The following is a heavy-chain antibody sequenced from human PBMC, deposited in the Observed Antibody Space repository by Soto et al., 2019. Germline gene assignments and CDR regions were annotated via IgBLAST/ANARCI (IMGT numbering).Heavy chain of an antibody. CDR3: ARGLRYSGYGIGTSLAVHDY. CDR1: GGSFSGYY. D-gene: IGHD5-12*01. CDR2: INHSGST. J-gene: IGHJ4*02. Sequence: SETLSLTCAVYGGSFSGYYWSWIRQPPGKGLEWIGEINHSGSTNYNPSLKSRVTISVDTSKNQFSLKLSSVTAADTAVYYCARGLRYSGYGIGTSLAVHDYWGQGTLVTVSS. V-gene: IGHV4-34*01.